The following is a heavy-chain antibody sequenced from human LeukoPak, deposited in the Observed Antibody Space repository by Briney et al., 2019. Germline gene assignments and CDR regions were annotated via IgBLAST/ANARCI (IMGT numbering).Heavy chain of an antibody. V-gene: IGHV1-18*01. CDR1: GYTFTSYG. D-gene: IGHD4-17*01. Sequence: GASVKVSCKASGYTFTSYGISWVRQAPGQGLGWMGWISAYNGNTNYAQKLQGRVTMTTDTSTSTAYLELRSLRSDDTAVYSGARDGDPGGPRPHHFGDWGQGTLVTVSS. J-gene: IGHJ4*02. CDR2: ISAYNGNT. CDR3: ARDGDPGGPRPHHFGD.